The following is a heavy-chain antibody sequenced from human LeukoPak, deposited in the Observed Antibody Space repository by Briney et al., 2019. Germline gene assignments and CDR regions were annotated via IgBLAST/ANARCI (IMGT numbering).Heavy chain of an antibody. V-gene: IGHV3-21*01. CDR2: ISSSSSYI. D-gene: IGHD5-12*01. CDR1: GFTFSSYS. Sequence: PGGSLRLSCAASGFTFSSYSMNRVRQAPGKGLEWVSSISSSSSYIYYADSVKGRFTISRDNAKNSLYLQMNSLRAEDTAVYYCARDLWVRAYYYMDVWGKGTTVTISS. J-gene: IGHJ6*03. CDR3: ARDLWVRAYYYMDV.